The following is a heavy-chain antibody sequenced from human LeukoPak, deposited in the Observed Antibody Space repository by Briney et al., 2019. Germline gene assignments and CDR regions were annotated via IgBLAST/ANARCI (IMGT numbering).Heavy chain of an antibody. Sequence: SETLSLTCTVSGYSISSGYYWGWIRQPPGEGLEWIGSIYHSGSTYYNPSLKSRVTISVDTSKNQFSLRLSSVTAADTAVYYCARGGWELHRAFDIWGQGTMVTVSS. CDR3: ARGGWELHRAFDI. J-gene: IGHJ3*02. CDR1: GYSISSGYY. D-gene: IGHD1-26*01. CDR2: IYHSGST. V-gene: IGHV4-38-2*02.